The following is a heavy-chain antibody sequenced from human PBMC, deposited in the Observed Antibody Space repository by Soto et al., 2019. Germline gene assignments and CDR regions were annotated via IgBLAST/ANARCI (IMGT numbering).Heavy chain of an antibody. CDR1: GYTFTSYD. J-gene: IGHJ4*02. CDR2: MNPNSGNT. Sequence: QVQLEQSGAEVKKPGASVKVSCKASGYTFTSYDINWVRQATGQGLEWMGWMNPNSGNTGYAQKFQGRVTMTRNTSISTDYMELSSLRSEDTAVYYCARQVIEGAYSSGWYNFWGQGTLVTVSS. V-gene: IGHV1-8*01. CDR3: ARQVIEGAYSSGWYNF. D-gene: IGHD6-19*01.